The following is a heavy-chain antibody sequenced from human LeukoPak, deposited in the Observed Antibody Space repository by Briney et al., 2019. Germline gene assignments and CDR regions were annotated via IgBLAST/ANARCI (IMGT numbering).Heavy chain of an antibody. J-gene: IGHJ3*01. V-gene: IGHV1-2*02. CDR1: GYIFTGYY. CDR3: ARDVDHDDSTGKGLVDF. CDR2: INPNRGGT. Sequence: ASVKVSCKASGYIFTGYYTHWVRQAPGQGLEWMGWINPNRGGTNYAQKFQGRVTMTRDTSTNTAYMELNRLTSDDTALYYCARDVDHDDSTGKGLVDFWGQGTMVTVSS. D-gene: IGHD4-11*01.